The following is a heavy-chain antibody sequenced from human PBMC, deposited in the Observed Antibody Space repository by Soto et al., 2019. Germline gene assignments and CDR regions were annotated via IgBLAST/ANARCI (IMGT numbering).Heavy chain of an antibody. J-gene: IGHJ6*02. CDR2: ISYDGSKK. Sequence: GGSLRLSCAASGFTFSSYGVHWVRQAPGKGLEWVAVISYDGSKKYYADSVKGRFTISRDNSKNTLYLQMNSLRAEDTAVYYCATKVTTNYYYGMDVWGQGTTVTVSS. CDR3: ATKVTTNYYYGMDV. V-gene: IGHV3-30*03. CDR1: GFTFSSYG. D-gene: IGHD1-1*01.